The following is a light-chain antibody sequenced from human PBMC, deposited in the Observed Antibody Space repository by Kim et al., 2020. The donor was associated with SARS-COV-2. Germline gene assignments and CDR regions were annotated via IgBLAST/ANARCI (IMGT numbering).Light chain of an antibody. CDR3: QQYGLSPRT. V-gene: IGKV3-20*01. Sequence: EIVLTQSPGTLSLSPGERATLSCRATQTVGNNYLAWHQQKPGQAPRLLIYGASNRATGIPDRFSGSGSGTGFTLTISRLEPEDSAVYYCQQYGLSPRTFGQGNKVDIK. CDR2: GAS. CDR1: QTVGNNY. J-gene: IGKJ1*01.